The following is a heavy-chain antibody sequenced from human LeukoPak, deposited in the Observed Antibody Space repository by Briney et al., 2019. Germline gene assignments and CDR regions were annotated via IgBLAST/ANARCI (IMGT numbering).Heavy chain of an antibody. J-gene: IGHJ4*02. Sequence: KPSETLSLTRTVSGGSISSSSYYWGWIRQPPGKGLEWVGSIYYSGSTYYNPSLKSRVTISVDTSKNQFSLKLSSVTAADTAVYYCASWPYYYGSGDYPFDYWGQGTLVTVSS. V-gene: IGHV4-39*01. CDR1: GGSISSSSYY. CDR2: IYYSGST. D-gene: IGHD3-10*01. CDR3: ASWPYYYGSGDYPFDY.